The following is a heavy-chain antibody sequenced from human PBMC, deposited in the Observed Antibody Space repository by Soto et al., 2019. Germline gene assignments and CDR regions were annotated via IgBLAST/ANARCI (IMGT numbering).Heavy chain of an antibody. D-gene: IGHD6-13*01. CDR3: ARAVSRDGSSWYRGAYDS. CDR2: INPDTGGT. Sequence: QVQLMQSGAEVKKSGASVKVSCKASGYSFTAYYIHWVRQAPGQGLEWMGWINPDTGGTDYAQKLGNRFTRTRDTPVTTAYLQMTTLQRSDTAVYYWARAVSRDGSSWYRGAYDSGGQGTLVTVSS. J-gene: IGHJ4*02. V-gene: IGHV1-2*02. CDR1: GYSFTAYY.